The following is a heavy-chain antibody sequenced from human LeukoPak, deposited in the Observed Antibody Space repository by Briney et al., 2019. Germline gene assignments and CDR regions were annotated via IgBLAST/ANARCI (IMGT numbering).Heavy chain of an antibody. J-gene: IGHJ4*02. Sequence: SETLSLTCTVSGGSISSYYWSWIRQPAGKGLEWIGRIYTSGSTNYNPSLRSRVTMSVDTSRNQFSLKLSSVTAADTAVYYCAREETNDYGDYYFDYWGQGTLVTVSS. CDR3: AREETNDYGDYYFDY. CDR1: GGSISSYY. CDR2: IYTSGST. V-gene: IGHV4-4*07. D-gene: IGHD4-17*01.